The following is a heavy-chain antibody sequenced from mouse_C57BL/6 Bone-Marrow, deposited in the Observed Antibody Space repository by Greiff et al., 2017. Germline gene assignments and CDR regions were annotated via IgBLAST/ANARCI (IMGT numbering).Heavy chain of an antibody. CDR1: GYTFTSYW. CDR2: IDPSDSYT. Sequence: QVQLQQPGAELVMPGASVKLSCKASGYTFTSYWMHWVKQRPGQGLEWIGEIDPSDSYTNYNQKFKGKSTLTVDKSSSTAYMQLSSLTSEDSAVYYCARLAIYYGSYAWFAYWGQGTLVTVSA. J-gene: IGHJ3*01. CDR3: ARLAIYYGSYAWFAY. D-gene: IGHD2-1*01. V-gene: IGHV1-69*01.